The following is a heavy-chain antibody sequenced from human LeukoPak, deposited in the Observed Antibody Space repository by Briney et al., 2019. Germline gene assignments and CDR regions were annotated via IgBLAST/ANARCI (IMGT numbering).Heavy chain of an antibody. J-gene: IGHJ6*04. Sequence: GGSLRLSCAAPGFTFSNYGMGWVRQAPGKGLEWVPVISSSTYYADSVRGRFTISRDNSKNTAYLQMNSLRAEDTAVYYCAKGARGDVWGKGTTVTISS. CDR3: AKGARGDV. CDR1: GFTFSNYG. CDR2: ISSST. V-gene: IGHV3-23*01.